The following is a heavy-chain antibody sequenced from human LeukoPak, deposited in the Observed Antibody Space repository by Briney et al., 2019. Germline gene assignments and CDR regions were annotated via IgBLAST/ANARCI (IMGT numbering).Heavy chain of an antibody. Sequence: GASVKVSCKASGYTFTSYDINWVRQATGQGLEWMGWMNPNSGNTGYAQKFQGRVTMTRNTSISTAYMELSSLRSEDTAVYYCARGKSSSITIFGVVIRSFDYWGQGTLVTVSS. J-gene: IGHJ4*02. CDR3: ARGKSSSITIFGVVIRSFDY. CDR2: MNPNSGNT. CDR1: GYTFTSYD. V-gene: IGHV1-8*01. D-gene: IGHD3-3*01.